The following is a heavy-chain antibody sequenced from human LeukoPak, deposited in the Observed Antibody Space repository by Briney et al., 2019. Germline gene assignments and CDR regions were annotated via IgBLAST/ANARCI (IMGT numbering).Heavy chain of an antibody. CDR3: ARGREYYDSSDNDAFDI. V-gene: IGHV3-20*04. CDR2: INWNGGST. Sequence: GGSLRLSCAASGFTFSSYAMSWVRQAPGKGLEWVSGINWNGGSTGYADSVKGRFTISRDNAKNSLYLQMNSLRAEDTALYYCARGREYYDSSDNDAFDIWGQGTMVTVSS. D-gene: IGHD3-22*01. J-gene: IGHJ3*02. CDR1: GFTFSSYA.